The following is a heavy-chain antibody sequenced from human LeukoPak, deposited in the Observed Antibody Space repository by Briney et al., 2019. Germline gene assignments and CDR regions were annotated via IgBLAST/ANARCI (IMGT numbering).Heavy chain of an antibody. V-gene: IGHV3-48*01. CDR1: GFTFSSYS. D-gene: IGHD3-10*01. CDR2: ISSSSSTI. CDR3: AKEQTSSGYFDY. J-gene: IGHJ4*02. Sequence: GGSLRLSCAASGFTFSSYSMNWVRQAPGKGLEWVSYISSSSSTIYYADSVKGRFTISRDNPKNTLYLLMNSLSAEDTALYYCAKEQTSSGYFDYWGQGTLVTVSS.